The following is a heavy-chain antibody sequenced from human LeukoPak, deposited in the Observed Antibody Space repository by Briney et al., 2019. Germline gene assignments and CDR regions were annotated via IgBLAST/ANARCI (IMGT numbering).Heavy chain of an antibody. CDR3: ARWNNYYGSGSYYFDY. D-gene: IGHD3-10*01. CDR1: GYTFTSYA. J-gene: IGHJ4*02. CDR2: INAGSGNT. V-gene: IGHV1-3*01. Sequence: ASVKVSCKASGYTFTSYAMHWVRQAPGQRLEWMGWINAGSGNTKYSQKFQGRVTITRDTSASTAYMELSSLRSEDTAVYYCARWNNYYGSGSYYFDYWGQGTLVTVSS.